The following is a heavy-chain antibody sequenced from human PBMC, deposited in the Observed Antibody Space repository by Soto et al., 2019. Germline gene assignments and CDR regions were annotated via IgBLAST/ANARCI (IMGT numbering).Heavy chain of an antibody. CDR1: GFTFSTYA. J-gene: IGHJ4*02. Sequence: GSLRLSCAASGFTFSTYAMSWVRQAPGKGLEWVSGISGSDGLTHYADSVKGRFTISRDNSKNTLYLQMNSLRAEDTAVYYCAKEFLRYHWYYFAYRGQGSRVTVSS. V-gene: IGHV3-23*01. CDR3: AKEFLRYHWYYFAY. CDR2: ISGSDGLT. D-gene: IGHD3-9*01.